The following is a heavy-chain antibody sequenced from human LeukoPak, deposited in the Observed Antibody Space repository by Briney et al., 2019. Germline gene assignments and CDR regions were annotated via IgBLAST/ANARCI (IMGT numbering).Heavy chain of an antibody. Sequence: GGSLRLSCAASGFTFSSYSMNWVRQAPGKGLEWVSSVSSSSSYISYADSVKGRFTISRDNAKNSLYLQMNSLRAEDTAVYYYAAYSSGWYMIQHWGQGTLVTVSS. CDR1: GFTFSSYS. V-gene: IGHV3-21*01. CDR2: VSSSSSYI. J-gene: IGHJ1*01. D-gene: IGHD6-19*01. CDR3: AAYSSGWYMIQH.